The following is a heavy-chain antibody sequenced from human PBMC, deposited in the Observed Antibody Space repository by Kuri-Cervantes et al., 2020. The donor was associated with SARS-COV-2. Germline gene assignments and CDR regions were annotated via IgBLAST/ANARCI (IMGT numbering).Heavy chain of an antibody. CDR2: IYPRETT. CDR1: GGSISNGSYY. CDR3: ARVGRFLEWLLSVGGYYHYMDV. J-gene: IGHJ6*03. Sequence: LRLSCSVSGGSISNGSYYWHWIRQPAGKELEWIGRIYPRETTNYNPSLKSRVTISVDTSKNQFSLKLSSVTAADTAVYYCARVGRFLEWLLSVGGYYHYMDVWGKGTTVTVSS. V-gene: IGHV4-61*02. D-gene: IGHD3-3*01.